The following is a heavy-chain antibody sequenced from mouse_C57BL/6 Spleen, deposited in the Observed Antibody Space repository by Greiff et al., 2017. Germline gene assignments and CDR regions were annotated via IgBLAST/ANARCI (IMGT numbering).Heavy chain of an antibody. CDR1: GYTFTDYE. CDR3: TKNNPGAWFAY. V-gene: IGHV1-15*01. D-gene: IGHD5-2*01. Sequence: VQLQQSGAELVRPGASVTLSCTASGYTFTDYEMHWVKQTPVHGLEWIGAIDPETCGTDYNQKFKGKAILTADKSSSTAYMELRSLTSEDSAVYYCTKNNPGAWFAYWGQGTLVTVSS. J-gene: IGHJ3*01. CDR2: IDPETCGT.